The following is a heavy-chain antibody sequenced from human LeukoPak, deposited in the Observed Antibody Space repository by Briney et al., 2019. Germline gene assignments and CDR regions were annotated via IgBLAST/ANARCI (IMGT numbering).Heavy chain of an antibody. CDR2: IYHSGST. V-gene: IGHV4-38-2*02. J-gene: IGHJ5*02. D-gene: IGHD1-26*01. CDR1: GYSISSGYY. Sequence: SETLSLTCTVSGYSISSGYYWGWIRQPPGKGLEWIGSIYHSGSTYYNPSLKSRVTISVDTSKNQFSLKLSSVTAADTAVYYCARGVGATGDWFDPWGQGTLVTVSS. CDR3: ARGVGATGDWFDP.